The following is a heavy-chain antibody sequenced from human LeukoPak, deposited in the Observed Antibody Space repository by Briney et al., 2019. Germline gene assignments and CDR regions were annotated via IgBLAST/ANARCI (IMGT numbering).Heavy chain of an antibody. V-gene: IGHV3-30*18. CDR1: GLTFSSYG. Sequence: PGGSLILSCAASGLTFSSYGMHWVRQAPGKGLEWVAVISYDGSNKYYADSVKGRFTISRDNSKNTLYLQMNSLRAEDTAVYYCAKHEPYGDYYMDVWGQGTTVTVSS. D-gene: IGHD4-17*01. CDR3: AKHEPYGDYYMDV. J-gene: IGHJ6*02. CDR2: ISYDGSNK.